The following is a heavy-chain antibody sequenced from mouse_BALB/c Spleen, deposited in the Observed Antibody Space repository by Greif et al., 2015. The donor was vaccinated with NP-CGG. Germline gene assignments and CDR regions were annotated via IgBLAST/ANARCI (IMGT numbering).Heavy chain of an antibody. V-gene: IGHV1-54*01. J-gene: IGHJ3*01. CDR1: GYAFTNYL. Sequence: QVQLKQSGAELVRPGTSVKVSCKASGYAFTNYLIEWVKQRPGQGLEWIGVINPGSGGTNYNEKFKGKATLTADKSSSTAYMQLSSLTSDDSAVYFCARPYYGSRGGPWFAYWGQGTLVTVSA. CDR3: ARPYYGSRGGPWFAY. D-gene: IGHD1-1*01. CDR2: INPGSGGT.